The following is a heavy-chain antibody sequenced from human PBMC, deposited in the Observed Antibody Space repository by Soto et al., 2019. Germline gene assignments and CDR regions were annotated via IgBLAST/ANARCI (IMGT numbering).Heavy chain of an antibody. Sequence: EVQLLESGGGLVQPGGSLRLSCAASGFTFSSYAMSWVRQAPGKGLEWVSAISSSSSYIYYADSVKGRFTISRDNAKNSLYLQMNSLRAEDTAVYYCARDGIVPAASDEGRHYYYGMDVWGQGTTVTVSS. V-gene: IGHV3-21*01. CDR3: ARDGIVPAASDEGRHYYYGMDV. J-gene: IGHJ6*02. CDR2: ISSSSSYI. CDR1: GFTFSSYA. D-gene: IGHD2-2*01.